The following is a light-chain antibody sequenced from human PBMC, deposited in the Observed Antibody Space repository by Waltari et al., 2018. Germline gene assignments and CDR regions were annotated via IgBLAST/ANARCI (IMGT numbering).Light chain of an antibody. CDR3: QQYDNSPIT. CDR2: GAS. J-gene: IGKJ5*01. CDR1: QTVSSAF. Sequence: EIVLTQSPGTLSLSPGERATLSCRASQTVSSAFLAWYHQNPGQAPRLLIYGASSRATDIPDRFSGSGSGTDFTLTISRLEPEDSAVYFCQQYDNSPITFGQGTRLEIK. V-gene: IGKV3-20*01.